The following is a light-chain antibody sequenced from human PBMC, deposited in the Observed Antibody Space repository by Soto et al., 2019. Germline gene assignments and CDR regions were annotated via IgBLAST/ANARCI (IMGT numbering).Light chain of an antibody. CDR1: SSNIGAGYD. J-gene: IGLJ2*01. V-gene: IGLV1-40*01. CDR3: QSYDSRLRGSNVV. CDR2: GNS. Sequence: QSVLTQPPSVSGAPGQRVTISCTGSSSNIGAGYDVHWYQQLPGTAPKLLIYGNSNRPSGVPDRFSGSKSGTSASLAITGLQSEDEADYYCQSYDSRLRGSNVVFGGGTKLTVL.